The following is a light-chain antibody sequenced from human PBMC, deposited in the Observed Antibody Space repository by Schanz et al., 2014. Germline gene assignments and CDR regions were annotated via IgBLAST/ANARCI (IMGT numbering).Light chain of an antibody. CDR3: AVWDDSLKGYV. Sequence: QSVVTQPPSASGTPGQRVTISCSGSSSNIGSNLVTWYQQLPGTAPKLLIHNNNQRPSEVPDRFSGSKSGTSASLAIRGLQSEDEADYYCAVWDDSLKGYVFGTGTKLTVL. CDR2: NNN. V-gene: IGLV1-44*01. J-gene: IGLJ1*01. CDR1: SSNIGSNL.